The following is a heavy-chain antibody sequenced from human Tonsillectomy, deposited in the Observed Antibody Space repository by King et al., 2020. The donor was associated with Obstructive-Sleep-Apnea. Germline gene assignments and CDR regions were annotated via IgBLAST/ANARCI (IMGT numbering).Heavy chain of an antibody. V-gene: IGHV3-7*01. CDR1: GFTFSNYW. CDR3: AREIYIAVAGTGSAFDI. D-gene: IGHD6-19*01. Sequence: VQLVESGGGLVQPGRSLRLSCAASGFTFSNYWMSWVRQAPGKGLEWVANIKEDGSEKYCVDSVKGRFTISRDNAKNSLYLQMNSLRAEDTAVYYCAREIYIAVAGTGSAFDIWGKGTMVTVSS. CDR2: IKEDGSEK. J-gene: IGHJ3*02.